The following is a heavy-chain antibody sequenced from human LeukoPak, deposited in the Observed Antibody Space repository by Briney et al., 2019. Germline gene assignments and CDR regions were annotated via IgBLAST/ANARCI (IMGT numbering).Heavy chain of an antibody. CDR2: VSYDGSNK. Sequence: GGSLRLSCAASGFTFSSYGMHWVRQAPGKGLEWVAVVSYDGSNKYYADSVKGRFTISRDNSKNTLYLQMNSLRAEDTAVYYCAKASSTTGTREFDYWGQGTLVTVSS. CDR1: GFTFSSYG. J-gene: IGHJ4*02. V-gene: IGHV3-30*18. CDR3: AKASSTTGTREFDY. D-gene: IGHD1-1*01.